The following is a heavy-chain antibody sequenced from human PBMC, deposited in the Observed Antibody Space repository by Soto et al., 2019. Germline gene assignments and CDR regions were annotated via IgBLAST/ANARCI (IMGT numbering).Heavy chain of an antibody. CDR1: GFTFSSYA. CDR2: ISGSGGST. Sequence: GGSLRLSCAASGFTFSSYAMSWVRQAPGKGLEWVSAISGSGGSTYYADSVKGRFTISRDNSKNTLYLQMNSLRAEDTAVYYCAKLAGDGYPRHYYYGMDVWGQGTTVTVSS. CDR3: AKLAGDGYPRHYYYGMDV. D-gene: IGHD5-12*01. J-gene: IGHJ6*02. V-gene: IGHV3-23*01.